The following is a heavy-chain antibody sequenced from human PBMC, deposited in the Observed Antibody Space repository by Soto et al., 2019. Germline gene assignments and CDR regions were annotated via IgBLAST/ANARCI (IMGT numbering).Heavy chain of an antibody. D-gene: IGHD2-8*01. CDR2: INSDGSIT. CDR1: GFTFSSYL. J-gene: IGHJ5*01. Sequence: GGSLRLSCAASGFTFSSYLIHWVRQAPGKGLVWVSRINSDGSITTYADSVKGRFTISRDNAKNTLYLQMNSLRAEDTAVYYCVRLIGNSWLDSWGQGTLVTVSS. CDR3: VRLIGNSWLDS. V-gene: IGHV3-74*01.